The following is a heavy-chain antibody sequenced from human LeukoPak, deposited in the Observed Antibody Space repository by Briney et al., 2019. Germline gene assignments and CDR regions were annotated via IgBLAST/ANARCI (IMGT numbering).Heavy chain of an antibody. J-gene: IGHJ6*02. CDR3: ARGGVVVPAAIGYYYYGMDV. Sequence: GASVKVSCTASGYTFTGYYMHWVRQAPGQGLEWMGWINPNSGGTNYAQKFQGRVTMTRDTSISTAYMELSRLRSDDTAVYYCARGGVVVPAAIGYYYYGMDVWGQGTTVIVSS. CDR2: INPNSGGT. CDR1: GYTFTGYY. V-gene: IGHV1-2*02. D-gene: IGHD2-2*01.